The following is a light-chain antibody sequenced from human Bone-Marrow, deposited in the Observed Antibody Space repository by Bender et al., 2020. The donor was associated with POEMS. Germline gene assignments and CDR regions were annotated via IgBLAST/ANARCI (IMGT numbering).Light chain of an antibody. CDR3: QVWDSNNDHVV. CDR2: YDN. V-gene: IGLV3-21*04. CDR1: NIGSKS. Sequence: SYVLTQPPSVSVAPGLTARITCGGNNIGSKSVHWYQQKPGQAPVLVIYYDNDRPSGIPERFSGSNSGNTATLTISRVEAGDEADFYCQVWDSNNDHVVFGGGTKLTVL. J-gene: IGLJ3*02.